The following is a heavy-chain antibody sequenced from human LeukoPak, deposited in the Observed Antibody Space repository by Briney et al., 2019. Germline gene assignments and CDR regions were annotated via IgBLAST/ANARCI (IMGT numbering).Heavy chain of an antibody. J-gene: IGHJ5*02. CDR3: ARGTWDCSSTSCYSGNWFDP. D-gene: IGHD2-2*02. CDR2: ISAYNGNT. CDR1: GYTFTSYG. Sequence: ASVKVSCKAYGYTFTSYGISWVRQAPGQGLEWMGWISAYNGNTNYAQKFQGRVTMTRDTSISTAYMELSRLRSDDPAVYYCARGTWDCSSTSCYSGNWFDPWGQGTLVTVSS. V-gene: IGHV1-18*01.